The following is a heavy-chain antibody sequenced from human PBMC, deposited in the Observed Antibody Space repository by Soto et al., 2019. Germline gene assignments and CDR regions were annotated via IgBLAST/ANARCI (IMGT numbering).Heavy chain of an antibody. V-gene: IGHV3-66*01. J-gene: IGHJ1*01. D-gene: IGHD3-22*01. Sequence: GGSLRLSCAASGFTVSSNYMSWVRQAPGKGLEWVSVIYSGGSTYYADSVKGRFTISRDNSKNTLYLQMNSLRAEDTAVYYCARGSYYDSSGYYYGFFQHWGQGTLVTVSS. CDR2: IYSGGST. CDR1: GFTVSSNY. CDR3: ARGSYYDSSGYYYGFFQH.